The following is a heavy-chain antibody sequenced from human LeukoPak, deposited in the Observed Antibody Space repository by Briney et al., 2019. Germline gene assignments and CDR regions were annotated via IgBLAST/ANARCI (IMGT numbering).Heavy chain of an antibody. CDR2: INHSGST. CDR1: GGSFSGYY. CDR3: ARDGDYTGYDPIDY. V-gene: IGHV4-34*01. Sequence: PSETLSLTCAVYGGSFSGYYWSWLRQPPGKGLEWIGEINHSGSTNYNPSLKSRVTISVDTSKNQFSLKLSSVTAADTAVYYCARDGDYTGYDPIDYWGQGTLVTVSS. D-gene: IGHD5-12*01. J-gene: IGHJ4*02.